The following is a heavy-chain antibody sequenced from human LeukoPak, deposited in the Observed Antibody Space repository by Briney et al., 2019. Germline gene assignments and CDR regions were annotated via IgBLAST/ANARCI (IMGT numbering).Heavy chain of an antibody. D-gene: IGHD3-16*02. J-gene: IGHJ4*02. CDR1: GFTFSNYA. CDR3: AIVVN. Sequence: GGSLRLSCAASGFTFSNYAMSWVRQAPGKGLEWVSGISGSGSNTYYADSVKGRFTISRSNSKKTVYLQMNSLRAEHTAVYYCAIVVNWGQGTLVTVSS. V-gene: IGHV3-23*01. CDR2: ISGSGSNT.